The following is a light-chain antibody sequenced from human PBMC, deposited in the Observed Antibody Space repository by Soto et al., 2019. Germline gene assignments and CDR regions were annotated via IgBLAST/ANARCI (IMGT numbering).Light chain of an antibody. CDR1: QGISSY. V-gene: IGKV1-9*01. J-gene: IGKJ4*01. CDR3: QQLNTYPFT. Sequence: DIQLTQSPSFLSASVGDRVTITCRGSQGISSYLAWYQQKPGKAPKLLIYAASTLQSGVPSRFSGSESGTEFTLTISSLQPEDFATYYCQQLNTYPFTFGGGTKVEIK. CDR2: AAS.